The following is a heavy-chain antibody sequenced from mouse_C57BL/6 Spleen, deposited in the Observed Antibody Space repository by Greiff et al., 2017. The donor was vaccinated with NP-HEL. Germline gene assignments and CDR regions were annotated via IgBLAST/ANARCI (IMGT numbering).Heavy chain of an antibody. CDR2: IYPGDGDT. V-gene: IGHV1-82*01. J-gene: IGHJ3*01. CDR3: ASPRYGSSEDD. D-gene: IGHD1-1*01. Sequence: QVQLQQSGPELVKPGASVKISCKASGYAFSSSWMNWVKQRPGKGLEWIGRIYPGDGDTNYNGKFKGKATLTADKSSSTAYMQLSSLTSEDSAVYFCASPRYGSSEDDWGQGTLVTVSA. CDR1: GYAFSSSW.